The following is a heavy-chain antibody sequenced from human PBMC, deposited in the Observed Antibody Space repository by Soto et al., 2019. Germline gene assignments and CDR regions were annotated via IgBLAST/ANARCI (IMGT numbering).Heavy chain of an antibody. D-gene: IGHD6-13*01. V-gene: IGHV4-34*01. Sequence: SETLSLTCAVYGGSFSGYYWSWIRQPPGKGLEWIGEINHSGSTNYNPSLKSRVTISVDTSKNQFSLKLSSVTAADTAVYYCARGLSSSLDYWGQGTLVTVSS. CDR1: GGSFSGYY. CDR3: ARGLSSSLDY. CDR2: INHSGST. J-gene: IGHJ4*02.